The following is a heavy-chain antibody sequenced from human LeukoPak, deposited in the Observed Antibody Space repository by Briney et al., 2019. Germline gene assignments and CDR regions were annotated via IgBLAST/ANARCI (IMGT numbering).Heavy chain of an antibody. CDR2: ISAYNGST. Sequence: VASVKVSCTASGYTFTSYGISWVRQAPGQGLEWMGWISAYNGSTNYAQKLQGRVTMTTDTSTSTAFMELRSLRSDDTAVYYCSRHQHHYDSSGYYIGDYWGQGTLVSVSS. CDR1: GYTFTSYG. D-gene: IGHD3-22*01. J-gene: IGHJ4*02. V-gene: IGHV1-18*01. CDR3: SRHQHHYDSSGYYIGDY.